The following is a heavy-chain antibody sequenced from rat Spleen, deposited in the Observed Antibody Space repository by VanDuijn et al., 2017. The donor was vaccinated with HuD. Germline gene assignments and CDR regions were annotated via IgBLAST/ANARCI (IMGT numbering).Heavy chain of an antibody. Sequence: EVQLVESGGGLVQPGGSLKVSCVASGFTFNHYWMTWIRQAPGKGLEWIATITHIGGRTYYPDSVQGRFTISRDDAKSTLYLQMNSLRSEDTATYYCTREDWVLDYWGQGVMVTVSS. V-gene: IGHV5-31*01. CDR3: TREDWVLDY. J-gene: IGHJ2*01. CDR1: GFTFNHYW. D-gene: IGHD5-1*01. CDR2: ITHIGGRT.